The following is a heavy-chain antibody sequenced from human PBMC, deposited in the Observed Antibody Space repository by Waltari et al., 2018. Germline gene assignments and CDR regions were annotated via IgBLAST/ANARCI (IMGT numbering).Heavy chain of an antibody. D-gene: IGHD2-2*01. V-gene: IGHV4-59*11. CDR1: GGSISSHY. J-gene: IGHJ6*02. CDR3: ARDMVVVPAAMGRGYYYYYGMDV. Sequence: QVQLQESGPGLVKPSETLSLTCTVSGGSISSHYWSWIRQPPGKGLEWIGYIYYSGSTNDTPSLKSRVTISVDTAKNQFSLKLSSVTAADTAVYYCARDMVVVPAAMGRGYYYYYGMDVWGQGTTVTVSS. CDR2: IYYSGST.